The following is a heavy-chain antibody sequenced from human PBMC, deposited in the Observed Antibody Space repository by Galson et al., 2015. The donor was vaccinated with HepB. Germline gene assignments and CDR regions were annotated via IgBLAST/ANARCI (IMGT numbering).Heavy chain of an antibody. D-gene: IGHD2-21*02. CDR2: IIPIFVTA. Sequence: SVKVSCKASGGNFNIYPISWVRQAPGQGLEWMGGIIPIFVTAKYAQKFQGRVTITADESTSTVYMELRSPRSEDSAMYYCARAYCGGNCYPKTNYFHYGLDVWGQGTTVIVSS. CDR1: GGNFNIYP. CDR3: ARAYCGGNCYPKTNYFHYGLDV. J-gene: IGHJ6*02. V-gene: IGHV1-69*13.